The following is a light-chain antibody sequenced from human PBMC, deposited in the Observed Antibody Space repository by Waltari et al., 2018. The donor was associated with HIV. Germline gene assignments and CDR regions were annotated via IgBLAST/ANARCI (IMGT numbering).Light chain of an antibody. Sequence: QSVLTQPPAASGTPGQRVTISCSGSSSTLGRYTVNWYQQVAGTAPKLLIYSKNQRPSGVPDRFSGSNSGTSASLAISGLQPDDEAVYYCAAWDDSLSGHVIFGGGTKLTVL. CDR2: SKN. J-gene: IGLJ2*01. V-gene: IGLV1-44*01. CDR1: SSTLGRYT. CDR3: AAWDDSLSGHVI.